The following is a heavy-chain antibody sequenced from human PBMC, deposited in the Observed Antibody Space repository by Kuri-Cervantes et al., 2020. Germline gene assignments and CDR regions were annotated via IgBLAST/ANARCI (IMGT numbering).Heavy chain of an antibody. CDR2: IKSKTDGGTT. J-gene: IGHJ4*02. V-gene: IGHV3-15*01. CDR3: ARDSSSWYGSFDY. D-gene: IGHD6-13*01. CDR1: GFTFSNAW. Sequence: GGSLRLSCAASGFTFSNAWMSWVRQAPGKGLEWVGRIKSKTDGGTTDYAAPVKGRFTISRDNSKNTLYLQMNSLRAEDTAVYYCARDSSSWYGSFDYWGQGTLVTVSS.